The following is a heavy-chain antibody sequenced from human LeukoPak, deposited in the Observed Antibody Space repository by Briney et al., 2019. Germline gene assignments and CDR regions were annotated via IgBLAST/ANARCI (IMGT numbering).Heavy chain of an antibody. J-gene: IGHJ3*02. D-gene: IGHD3-9*01. CDR1: GYTFTSYG. V-gene: IGHV1-18*01. CDR2: ISAYNGNT. CDR3: ARDRVLRYFDWLLPSDAFDI. Sequence: ASVKVSCKASGYTFTSYGISWVRQAPGQGLEWMGWISAYNGNTNYAQKLQGRVTMTTDTSTSTAYMELRSLRSDDTAVYYCARDRVLRYFDWLLPSDAFDIWGQGTMVTVSS.